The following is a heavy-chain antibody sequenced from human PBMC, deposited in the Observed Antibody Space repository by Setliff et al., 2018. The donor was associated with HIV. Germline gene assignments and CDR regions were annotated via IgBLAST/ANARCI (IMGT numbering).Heavy chain of an antibody. D-gene: IGHD3-3*01. J-gene: IGHJ4*02. CDR1: GYTFTSYA. Sequence: ASVKVSCKASGYTFTSYAIHWMRQAPGQRLAWMGWINAGNGNTQFSQEFQGRVTITRDTSASTAYMELSSLRSEDMAVYYCARGIYDLWTGYADYWGPGTLVTVSS. CDR3: ARGIYDLWTGYADY. V-gene: IGHV1-3*03. CDR2: INAGNGNT.